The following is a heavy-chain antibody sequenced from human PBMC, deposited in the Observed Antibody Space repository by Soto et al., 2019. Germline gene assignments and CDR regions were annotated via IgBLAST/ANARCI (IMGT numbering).Heavy chain of an antibody. CDR2: SSTYNGNT. Sequence: QAQLVQSGAEMKKPGASVKVSCKASGYTLSNYGISWVRQAPGQGLEWMGWSSTYNGNTKYAKKFQGRVTMTTDTSTSRAYMELMSLRSDDTAVYYCVRDHHDFSSDYHYYHMDVLGKGTTVTVSS. J-gene: IGHJ6*03. CDR1: GYTLSNYG. V-gene: IGHV1-18*01. D-gene: IGHD3-3*01. CDR3: VRDHHDFSSDYHYYHMDV.